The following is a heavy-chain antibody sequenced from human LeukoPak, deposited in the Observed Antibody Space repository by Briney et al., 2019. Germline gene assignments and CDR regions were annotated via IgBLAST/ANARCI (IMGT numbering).Heavy chain of an antibody. CDR1: GYTFNSYG. Sequence: ASVKVSCKASGYTFNSYGISWVRQAPGQGLEWMGWISPYNGNTDYAQKLQGRVTMTTDTSTTTGYMELRSLRSDDTAVYYCARGWLQPYWYFDLWGRGTVVTVSS. CDR2: ISPYNGNT. D-gene: IGHD5-24*01. CDR3: ARGWLQPYWYFDL. V-gene: IGHV1-18*01. J-gene: IGHJ2*01.